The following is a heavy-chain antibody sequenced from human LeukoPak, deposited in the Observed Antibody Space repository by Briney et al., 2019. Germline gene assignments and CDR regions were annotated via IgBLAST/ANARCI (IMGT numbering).Heavy chain of an antibody. CDR2: IRYDGSNK. CDR1: GFTFSSYG. D-gene: IGHD3-10*01. V-gene: IGHV3-30*02. J-gene: IGHJ4*02. CDR3: AKRNGWTVRGVITPSPFDY. Sequence: GGSLRLSCAASGFTFSSYGMHWVRQAPGKGLEWVAFIRYDGSNKYYADSVKGRFTISRDNSKNTLYLQMNSLRAEDTAVYYCAKRNGWTVRGVITPSPFDYWGQGTLVTVSS.